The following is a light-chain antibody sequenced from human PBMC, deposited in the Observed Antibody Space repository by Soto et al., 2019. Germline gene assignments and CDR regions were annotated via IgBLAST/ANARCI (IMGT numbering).Light chain of an antibody. J-gene: IGLJ1*01. CDR3: CSYAGSSVYV. CDR2: EVI. CDR1: SSDVGTFNL. Sequence: CVLTQVASVPRSPGRSITISCTRTSSDVGTFNLVSWYQQHPGKAPRLMIYEVIKRPSGVSNRFSGSKSGNTASLTISGLQAEDEADYYCCSYAGSSVYVFGTGTKVTV. V-gene: IGLV2-23*02.